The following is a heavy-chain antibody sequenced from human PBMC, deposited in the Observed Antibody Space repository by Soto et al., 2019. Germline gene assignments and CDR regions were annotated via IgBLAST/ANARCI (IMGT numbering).Heavy chain of an antibody. J-gene: IGHJ4*02. D-gene: IGHD5-18*01. V-gene: IGHV3-30-3*01. CDR1: GFTFSSYA. CDR2: ISYDGSNK. CDR3: ARDPLHTAMAYYFDY. Sequence: PGGSLRLSCAASGFTFSSYAMHWVRQAPGKGLEWVAVISYDGSNKYYADSVKGRFTISRDNSKNTLYLQMNSLRAEDTAVYYCARDPLHTAMAYYFDYWGQGTLVTVSS.